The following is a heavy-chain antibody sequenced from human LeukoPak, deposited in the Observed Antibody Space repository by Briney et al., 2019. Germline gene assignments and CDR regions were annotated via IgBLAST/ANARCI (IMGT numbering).Heavy chain of an antibody. V-gene: IGHV3-48*01. CDR1: GFTFSSYA. J-gene: IGHJ4*02. Sequence: PGGSLRLSCVGSGFTFSSYAMKWVRQAPGKGLEWVSYISSSSGTIYYADSVKGRFTVSRDNAKNSLYLQMTSLRAEDTAVYYCARDHYDFWSGYLSGFDYWGQGTLVTVSS. D-gene: IGHD3-3*01. CDR3: ARDHYDFWSGYLSGFDY. CDR2: ISSSSGTI.